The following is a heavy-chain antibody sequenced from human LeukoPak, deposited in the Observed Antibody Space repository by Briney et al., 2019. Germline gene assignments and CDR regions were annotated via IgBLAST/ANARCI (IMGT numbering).Heavy chain of an antibody. CDR3: ARRSTVTRDLDI. CDR2: IYSGGDT. Sequence: GGSLRLSCAASGFTVSTNYMIWVRQAPGKGLEWVPVIYSGGDTYYADSVKGRFTISRDNSKNTVYFQLNSLRAEDTAVYYCARRSTVTRDLDIWGQGTMVTVSS. J-gene: IGHJ3*02. CDR1: GFTVSTNY. V-gene: IGHV3-66*04. D-gene: IGHD4-17*01.